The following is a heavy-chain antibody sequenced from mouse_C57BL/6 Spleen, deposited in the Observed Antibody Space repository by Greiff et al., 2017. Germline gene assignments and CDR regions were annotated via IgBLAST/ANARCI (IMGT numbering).Heavy chain of an antibody. D-gene: IGHD2-1*01. CDR2: LYPGSGNT. Sequence: QVQLQESGPELVKPGASVKISCKASGYSFTSYYIHWVKQMPGQGLEWIGWLYPGSGNTKYNEKFKGKATLTADTSSSTAYMQLSSLTSEDSAVYYGASYYGTLYAMDYWGQGTSVTVSS. CDR3: ASYYGTLYAMDY. CDR1: GYSFTSYY. J-gene: IGHJ4*01. V-gene: IGHV1-66*01.